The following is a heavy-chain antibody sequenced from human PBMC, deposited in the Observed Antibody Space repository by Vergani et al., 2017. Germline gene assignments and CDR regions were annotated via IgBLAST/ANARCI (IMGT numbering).Heavy chain of an antibody. J-gene: IGHJ4*02. CDR1: GFTFSSYE. D-gene: IGHD4-11*01. CDR2: ISSSGSTI. Sequence: EVQLVESGGGLVQPGGSLRLSCAASGFTFSSYEMNWVRQAPGKGLEWVSYISSSGSTIYYADSVKGRFTISSDNAKNSLYLQMNSLRAEDTAVYYCARTATDDYSNLYFDYWGQGTLVTVSS. V-gene: IGHV3-48*03. CDR3: ARTATDDYSNLYFDY.